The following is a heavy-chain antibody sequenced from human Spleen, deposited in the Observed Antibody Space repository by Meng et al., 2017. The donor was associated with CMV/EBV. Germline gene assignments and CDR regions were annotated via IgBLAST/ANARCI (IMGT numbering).Heavy chain of an antibody. CDR3: AKIFPSDYYKYSMDV. CDR1: GASINSTYF. D-gene: IGHD3-3*01. J-gene: IGHJ6*02. Sequence: SETLCLTCTVSGASINSTYFWGWIRQSPGKGLEWIGSLSYSGNIYYNSSLKSRVTISVDMSKNHFTLRLTSVTAADTAVYYCAKIFPSDYYKYSMDVWGQGTTVTVSS. V-gene: IGHV4-39*06. CDR2: LSYSGNI.